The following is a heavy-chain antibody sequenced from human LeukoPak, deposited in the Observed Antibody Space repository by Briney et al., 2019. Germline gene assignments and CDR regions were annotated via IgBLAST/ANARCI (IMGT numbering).Heavy chain of an antibody. CDR3: VRDSAYKKFDY. CDR1: GLIFSGSW. D-gene: IGHD2-21*01. V-gene: IGHV3-7*03. J-gene: IGHJ4*02. Sequence: GGSLRLSCAASGLIFSGSWMNWVRQAPGKGLEWVATINPDGSKKGYVDSVKGRFTISRDDAENSLYLQMDSLRAEDAAVYYCVRDSAYKKFDYWGQGTLVTVSS. CDR2: INPDGSKK.